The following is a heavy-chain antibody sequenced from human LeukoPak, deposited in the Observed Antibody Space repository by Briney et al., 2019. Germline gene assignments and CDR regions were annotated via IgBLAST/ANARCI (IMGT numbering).Heavy chain of an antibody. CDR3: AKDKGAVGATPFDY. Sequence: GGSLRLSCAASGFTFDDYAMHWVRQAPGKDLEWVSLISWDGGSTYYADSVKGRFTISRDNSKNSLYLQMNSLRAEDTALYYCAKDKGAVGATPFDYWGQGTLVTVSS. CDR2: ISWDGGST. V-gene: IGHV3-43D*03. D-gene: IGHD1-26*01. J-gene: IGHJ4*02. CDR1: GFTFDDYA.